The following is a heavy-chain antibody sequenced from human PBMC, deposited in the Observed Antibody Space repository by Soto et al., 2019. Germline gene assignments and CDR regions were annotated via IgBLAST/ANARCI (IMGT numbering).Heavy chain of an antibody. J-gene: IGHJ4*02. V-gene: IGHV4-59*01. D-gene: IGHD3-22*01. Sequence: SETLSLTCTVSGGSISNYYWSWIRQPPGKRLEWIGYIYYSGSTYYNPSLKSRVTISVDTSKNQFSLKLNSVTAADTAVYYCARANYFESSGPFDYWGPGTLVTVSS. CDR2: IYYSGST. CDR1: GGSISNYY. CDR3: ARANYFESSGPFDY.